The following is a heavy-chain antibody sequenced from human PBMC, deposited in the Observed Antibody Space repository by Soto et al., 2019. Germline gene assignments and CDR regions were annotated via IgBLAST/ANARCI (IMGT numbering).Heavy chain of an antibody. CDR2: ISYSGETK. J-gene: IGHJ4*02. D-gene: IGHD2-15*01. Sequence: PGGSLRLSCVTSGFTFTKYSMNWVRQAPGKGLEWVSYISYSGETKYYADSFKGRYDISRDDAENSVYLQMNSLRDEDTAFYYCVRGVVVVVGSTAENFDHCGKGT. CDR1: GFTFTKYS. CDR3: VRGVVVVVGSTAENFDH. V-gene: IGHV3-48*02.